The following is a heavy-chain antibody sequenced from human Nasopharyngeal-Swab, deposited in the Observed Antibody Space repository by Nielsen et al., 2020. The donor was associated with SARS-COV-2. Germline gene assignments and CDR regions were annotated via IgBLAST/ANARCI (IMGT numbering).Heavy chain of an antibody. V-gene: IGHV3-21*01. CDR1: GFTFSSYS. CDR2: ISSSSSYI. CDR3: ARAEVGAYAFDI. Sequence: ESLKISCAASGFTFSSYSMNWVRQAPGKGLEWVSSISSSSSYIYYADSVKGRFTISRDNAKNSLYLQMNSLRAEDTAVYYSARAEVGAYAFDIWGQGTMVTVSS. D-gene: IGHD1-26*01. J-gene: IGHJ3*02.